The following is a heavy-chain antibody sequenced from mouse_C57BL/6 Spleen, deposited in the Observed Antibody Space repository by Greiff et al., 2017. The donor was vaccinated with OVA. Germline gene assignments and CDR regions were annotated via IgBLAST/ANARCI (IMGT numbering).Heavy chain of an antibody. J-gene: IGHJ3*01. V-gene: IGHV1-55*01. D-gene: IGHD2-4*01. CDR3: ARAYYDYDDWFAD. CDR1: GYTFTSYW. Sequence: QVQLQQPGAELVKPGASVKMSCKASGYTFTSYWITWVKQRPGQGLEWIGDIYPGSGSTNYNEKFKSKATLTVDTSSSTAYMQLSSLTSEDSAVYYCARAYYDYDDWFADWGQGTLVTVSA. CDR2: IYPGSGST.